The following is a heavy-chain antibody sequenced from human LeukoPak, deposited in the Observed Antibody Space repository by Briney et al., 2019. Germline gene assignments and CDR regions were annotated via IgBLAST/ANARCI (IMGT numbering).Heavy chain of an antibody. CDR3: ARDNWNDADAFDI. J-gene: IGHJ3*02. D-gene: IGHD1-20*01. Sequence: GGSLRLSCVASGFTFSGYSMNWVRQAPGKGLEWVSYISSSSSTIYYADFVKGRFTISRDNAKNSLYLQMNSLRDEDTAVYYCARDNWNDADAFDIWGQGTMVTVSS. CDR1: GFTFSGYS. V-gene: IGHV3-48*02. CDR2: ISSSSSTI.